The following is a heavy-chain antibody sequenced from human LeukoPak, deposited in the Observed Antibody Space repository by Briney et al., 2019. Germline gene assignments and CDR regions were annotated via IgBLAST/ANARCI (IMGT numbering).Heavy chain of an antibody. D-gene: IGHD2-15*01. CDR3: ARVQGYCSDGRCLF. Sequence: PGGSLRLSCAASGFTFSSYGMHWVRQAPGKGLEWVSTISGSGGSTYYADSVKGRFTISRDNSKNTLYLQMNSLRAEDTAVYYCARVQGYCSDGRCLFWGQGTLVTVSS. CDR1: GFTFSSYG. CDR2: ISGSGGST. V-gene: IGHV3-23*01. J-gene: IGHJ4*02.